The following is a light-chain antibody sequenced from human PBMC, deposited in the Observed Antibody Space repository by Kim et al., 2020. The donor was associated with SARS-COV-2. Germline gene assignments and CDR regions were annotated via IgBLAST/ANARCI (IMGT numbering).Light chain of an antibody. V-gene: IGLV3-25*03. CDR3: QTADSDGTYR. CDR2: KDI. Sequence: SYELTQPPSLSVSPGQTARITCSGDALPKQYGYWYQQKPGQAPVLLIYKDIERPSGIPERFSGSNSGTTVTLTISGVQAEDDGDYYCQTADSDGTYRFGRGTKVTVL. J-gene: IGLJ6*01. CDR1: ALPKQY.